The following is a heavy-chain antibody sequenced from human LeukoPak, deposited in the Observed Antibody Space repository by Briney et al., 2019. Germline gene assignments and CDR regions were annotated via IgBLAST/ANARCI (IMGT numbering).Heavy chain of an antibody. J-gene: IGHJ3*02. Sequence: GGSLRLSCAASGFTFSDYYMSWIRQAPGKGLEGVSYIRSSGSTIYYADSVKGRFTISRDNAKNSLYLQMNSLRAEDTAVYYCARDAGEYYYDTPGAFDIWGQGTMVTVSS. CDR2: IRSSGSTI. CDR1: GFTFSDYY. D-gene: IGHD3-22*01. V-gene: IGHV3-11*01. CDR3: ARDAGEYYYDTPGAFDI.